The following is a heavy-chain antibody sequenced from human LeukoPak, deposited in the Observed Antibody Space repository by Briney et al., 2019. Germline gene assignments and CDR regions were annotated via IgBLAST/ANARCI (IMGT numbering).Heavy chain of an antibody. CDR3: ARWISGSYFWFDP. CDR1: GGTFSSYA. CDR2: IIPLSGTA. V-gene: IGHV1-69*13. Sequence: GASVKVSCKASGGTFSSYAISWVRQAPGQGLEWMGGIIPLSGTANYSQKFQGRVTITADESTCTAYMELSSLRSEDTAVYYCARWISGSYFWFDPWGQGTLVTVSS. J-gene: IGHJ5*02. D-gene: IGHD1-26*01.